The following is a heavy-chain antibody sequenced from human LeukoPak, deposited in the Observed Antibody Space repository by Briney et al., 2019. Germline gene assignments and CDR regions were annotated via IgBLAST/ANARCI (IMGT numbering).Heavy chain of an antibody. CDR1: GYTFTSYD. Sequence: VASVKVSCKASGYTFTSYDINWVRQATGQGLEWMGWMNPNSGNTGYAQKFQGRVTMTRNTSISTAYMELSSLRSEDTAVYYCARGRDVLRFLEWSRKPFDAFDIWGQGTMVTVSS. J-gene: IGHJ3*02. D-gene: IGHD3-3*01. V-gene: IGHV1-8*01. CDR2: MNPNSGNT. CDR3: ARGRDVLRFLEWSRKPFDAFDI.